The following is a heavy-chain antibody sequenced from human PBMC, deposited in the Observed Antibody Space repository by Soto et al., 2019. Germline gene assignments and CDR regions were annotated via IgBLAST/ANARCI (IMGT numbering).Heavy chain of an antibody. V-gene: IGHV1-69*13. CDR1: GGTLSSYA. Sequence: GASVKVSCKASGGTLSSYAISWVRQAPGQGLEWMGGIIPISGTANYAQKFQGRVTITADESTSTAYMELSSLRSEDTAVYYCARVFWSGHSYYYYGMDVWGQGTTVTVSS. D-gene: IGHD3-3*01. J-gene: IGHJ6*02. CDR2: IIPISGTA. CDR3: ARVFWSGHSYYYYGMDV.